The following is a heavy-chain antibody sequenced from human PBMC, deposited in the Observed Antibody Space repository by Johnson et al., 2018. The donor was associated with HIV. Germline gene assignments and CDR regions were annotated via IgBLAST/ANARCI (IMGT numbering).Heavy chain of an antibody. Sequence: QVQLVESGGGVVQPGRSLRLSCAASGFTFSSYAMHWVRQAPGKGLEWVAVISDDGSNIYYADSVKGQFTISRDNSKNTLHLQMNSLRVEDTAMYYCARIGGSYLVLWAFDIWGQGTMVTVSS. CDR3: ARIGGSYLVLWAFDI. J-gene: IGHJ3*02. CDR2: ISDDGSNI. V-gene: IGHV3-30-3*01. CDR1: GFTFSSYA. D-gene: IGHD1-26*01.